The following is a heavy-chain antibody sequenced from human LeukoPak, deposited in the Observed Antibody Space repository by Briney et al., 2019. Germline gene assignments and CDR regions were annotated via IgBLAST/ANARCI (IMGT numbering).Heavy chain of an antibody. V-gene: IGHV3-21*01. CDR2: ISSSSSYI. Sequence: PGGSLRLSCAASGFTFSSYSMNWVRQAPGKGLEWVSSISSSSSYIYYADPVKGRFTISRDNAKNSLYLQMNSLRAEDTAVYYCARERYSGYDSYFDYWGQGTLVTVSS. CDR1: GFTFSSYS. D-gene: IGHD5-12*01. J-gene: IGHJ4*02. CDR3: ARERYSGYDSYFDY.